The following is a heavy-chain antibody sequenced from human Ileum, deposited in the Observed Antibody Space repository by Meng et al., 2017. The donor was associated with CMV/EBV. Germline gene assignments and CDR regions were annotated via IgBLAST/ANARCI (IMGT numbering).Heavy chain of an antibody. CDR3: ARASPQRRFLSY. J-gene: IGHJ4*02. V-gene: IGHV4-34*01. Sequence: QVPLQQCGAGKLKPSETLSLVCAVHNSAFSDYYWTWIHQSPGKGLEWIGEINNRGSTNYNPSLKSRVTISIDTSRNQFSLKLTSMTAADTAVYYCARASPQRRFLSYWGQGTLVTVSS. CDR2: INNRGST. D-gene: IGHD3-3*01. CDR1: NSAFSDYY.